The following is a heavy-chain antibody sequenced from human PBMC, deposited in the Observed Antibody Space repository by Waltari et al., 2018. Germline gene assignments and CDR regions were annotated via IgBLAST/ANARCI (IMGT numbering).Heavy chain of an antibody. CDR1: GFTFSNFW. V-gene: IGHV3-74*01. CDR3: VRGNIGPDI. J-gene: IGHJ4*02. Sequence: EVQLVESGGGLIQPGGSLRLSCLASGFTFSNFWMHWVRQAPGKGLVWVARSRNDGSDTVYADSVRGRFTISRDNAKNTVYLQMNSLRIEDTAVYYCVRGNIGPDIWGQGTLVTVSS. D-gene: IGHD4-4*01. CDR2: SRNDGSDT.